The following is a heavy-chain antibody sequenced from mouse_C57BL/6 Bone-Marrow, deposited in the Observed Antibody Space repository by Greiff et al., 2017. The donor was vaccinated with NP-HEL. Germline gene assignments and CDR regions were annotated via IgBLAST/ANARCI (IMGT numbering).Heavy chain of an antibody. CDR3: ARPSYGNYEVYAMDY. Sequence: EVKLMESGGDLVKPGGSLKLSCAASGFTFSSYGMSWVRQTPDKRLEWVATISSGGSYTYYPDSVKGRFTISRDNAKNTLYLQMSSLKSEDTAMYYCARPSYGNYEVYAMDYWGQGTSVTVSS. CDR2: ISSGGSYT. D-gene: IGHD2-1*01. CDR1: GFTFSSYG. V-gene: IGHV5-6*01. J-gene: IGHJ4*01.